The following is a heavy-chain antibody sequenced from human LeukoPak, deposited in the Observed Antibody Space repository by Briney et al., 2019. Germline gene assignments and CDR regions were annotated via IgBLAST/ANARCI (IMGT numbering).Heavy chain of an antibody. CDR1: GFTFSNYG. V-gene: IGHV3-30*02. CDR2: IRYDGSNK. D-gene: IGHD3-3*01. CDR3: AKGSFYDFWSGYGE. J-gene: IGHJ4*02. Sequence: GGSLRLSCAASGFTFSNYGMHCVRQAPGKGLEWVAFIRYDGSNKYYADSVKGRFTISRDNSKNTLYLQMNSLRAEDTAVYYCAKGSFYDFWSGYGEWGQGTLVTGSS.